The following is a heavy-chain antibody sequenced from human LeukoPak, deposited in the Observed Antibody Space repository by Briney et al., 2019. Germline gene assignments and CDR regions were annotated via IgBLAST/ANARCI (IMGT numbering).Heavy chain of an antibody. D-gene: IGHD2-21*02. Sequence: ASVSVSFMPSGYTFTSNYMHWVRQAPGEGLEWMGLINPTGGSTSYAQKFQGRVTMTRDTSTSTVYMELSSLRSEDTAVYYCARDHYHKIHSVMVTAPDYWGQGTLVSVSS. CDR2: INPTGGST. J-gene: IGHJ4*02. CDR1: GYTFTSNY. CDR3: ARDHYHKIHSVMVTAPDY. V-gene: IGHV1-46*01.